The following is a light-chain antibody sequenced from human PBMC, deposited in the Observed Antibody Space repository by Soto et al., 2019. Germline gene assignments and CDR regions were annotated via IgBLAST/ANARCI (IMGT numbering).Light chain of an antibody. Sequence: EIVMTQSPATLSVSPGERATLSCRASQSISSNLAWYQQKPGQAPRLLIYGASTRATGIPARFSGSRSGTNFPLTISSLQSEDFALYYCQQYNNWPALTFGGGTKVEIK. CDR1: QSISSN. CDR3: QQYNNWPALT. V-gene: IGKV3D-15*01. J-gene: IGKJ4*01. CDR2: GAS.